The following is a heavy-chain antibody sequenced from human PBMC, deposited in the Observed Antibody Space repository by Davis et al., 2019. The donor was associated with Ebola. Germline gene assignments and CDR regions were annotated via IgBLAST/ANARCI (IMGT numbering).Heavy chain of an antibody. D-gene: IGHD7-27*01. J-gene: IGHJ4*02. CDR3: ARDYLGISYIFDY. Sequence: MPSETLSLTCAVYGGSFSGYYWSWIRQPPGKGLEWIGEINHSGSTNYNPSLKSRVTISVDTSKNQFSLKLSSVTAADTAVYYCARDYLGISYIFDYWGQGTLVTVSS. CDR1: GGSFSGYY. V-gene: IGHV4-34*01. CDR2: INHSGST.